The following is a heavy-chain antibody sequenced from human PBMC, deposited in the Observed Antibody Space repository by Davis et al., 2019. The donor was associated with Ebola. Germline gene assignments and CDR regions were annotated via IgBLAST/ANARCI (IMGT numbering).Heavy chain of an antibody. D-gene: IGHD1-1*01. J-gene: IGHJ4*02. CDR1: GFTFRSYA. Sequence: GESLKISCAASGFTFRSYAMNWVRQTPGKGLEWVSAISGSGGSTYYADSVKGRFTISRDNAKNTLYLQMNSLRAEDTAVYYCARGGPGTGTDYWGRGTLVTVSS. CDR2: ISGSGGST. V-gene: IGHV3-23*01. CDR3: ARGGPGTGTDY.